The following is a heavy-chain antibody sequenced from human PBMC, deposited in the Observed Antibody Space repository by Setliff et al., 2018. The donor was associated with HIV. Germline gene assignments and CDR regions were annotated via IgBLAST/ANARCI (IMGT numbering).Heavy chain of an antibody. Sequence: GGSLRLSCAASGFSFASAWMNWVRRAPGKGLEWVARIREEAHGGETEYAAALRGRFTISRDDSKNTLYLQMNSLRAEDTAVYYCAKCGGTCRHNFFGPWGQGTLVTVSS. CDR1: GFSFASAW. V-gene: IGHV3-15*01. D-gene: IGHD2-15*01. CDR2: IREEAHGGET. CDR3: AKCGGTCRHNFFGP. J-gene: IGHJ5*02.